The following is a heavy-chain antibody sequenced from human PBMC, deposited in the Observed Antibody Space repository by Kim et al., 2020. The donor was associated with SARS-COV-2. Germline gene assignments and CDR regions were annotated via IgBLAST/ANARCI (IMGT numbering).Heavy chain of an antibody. V-gene: IGHV7-4-1*02. CDR1: GYTFSSYA. CDR3: ARDRADTRTTAGSYYYYGMDV. CDR2: SNTNTGNP. D-gene: IGHD2-2*01. Sequence: ASVKVSCKASGYTFSSYAMNWVRQAPGQGLEWMGWSNTNTGNPTYAQGFTGRFVFSLDTSVSTAYLQISSLKAEDTAVYYCARDRADTRTTAGSYYYYGMDVWGQGTTVTVSS. J-gene: IGHJ6*02.